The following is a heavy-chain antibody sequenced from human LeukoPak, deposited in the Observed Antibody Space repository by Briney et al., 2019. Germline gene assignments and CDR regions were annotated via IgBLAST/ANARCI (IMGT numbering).Heavy chain of an antibody. CDR3: ARDYDFWSGYYSPTRGYFGY. V-gene: IGHV3-30*02. CDR2: IRYDGSNK. CDR1: GFTFSGSG. D-gene: IGHD3-3*01. Sequence: GGSLRLSCAASGFTFSGSGMHWVRQAPGKGREWVTFIRYDGSNKYYTDSVKGRFTISRDNSKNTLYLQMDSRRAEDTAVYYCARDYDFWSGYYSPTRGYFGYWGQGTLVTVSS. J-gene: IGHJ4*02.